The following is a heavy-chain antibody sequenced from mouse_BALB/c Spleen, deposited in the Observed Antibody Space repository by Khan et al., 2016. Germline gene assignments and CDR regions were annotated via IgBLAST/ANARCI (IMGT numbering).Heavy chain of an antibody. J-gene: IGHJ1*01. Sequence: QVQLKESGPGLVQPSQSLSITCTVSGFSLTNYGIHWLRQSPGKGLEWLGVIWRGGSTDYNAAFISRLSISKDNSKSQIFFKMNSLQANDTAIYYCARKEDLLWSFDVWGAGTTVTVSS. D-gene: IGHD1-1*02. CDR3: ARKEDLLWSFDV. CDR1: GFSLTNYG. CDR2: IWRGGST. V-gene: IGHV2-2*02.